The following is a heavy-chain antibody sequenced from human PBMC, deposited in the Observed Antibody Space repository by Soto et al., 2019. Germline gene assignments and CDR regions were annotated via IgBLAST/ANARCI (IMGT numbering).Heavy chain of an antibody. CDR1: GGTFSSYT. CDR2: IIPILGIA. D-gene: IGHD2-21*01. J-gene: IGHJ3*02. CDR3: LYGDCGGDCSGAFDI. V-gene: IGHV1-69*02. Sequence: ASVKVSCKASGGTFSSYTISWVRQAPGQGLEWMGRIIPILGIANYAQKFQGRVTITADKSTSTAYMELSSLRSEDTAVHYCLYGDCGGDCSGAFDIWGQGTMVTVSS.